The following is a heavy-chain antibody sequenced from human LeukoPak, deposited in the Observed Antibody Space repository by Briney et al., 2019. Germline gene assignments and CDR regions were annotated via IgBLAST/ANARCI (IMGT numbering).Heavy chain of an antibody. D-gene: IGHD3-10*01. J-gene: IGHJ6*03. CDR2: ISSSGSTI. Sequence: GGSLRLSCAASGFTFSSYEMNWVRQAPGKGLEWVSYISSSGSTIYYADSVKGRFTISRDNAKNSLYLQMNSPRAEDTAVYYCARSGRGVDSFYFYMDVWGKGTTVTVSS. CDR3: ARSGRGVDSFYFYMDV. V-gene: IGHV3-48*03. CDR1: GFTFSSYE.